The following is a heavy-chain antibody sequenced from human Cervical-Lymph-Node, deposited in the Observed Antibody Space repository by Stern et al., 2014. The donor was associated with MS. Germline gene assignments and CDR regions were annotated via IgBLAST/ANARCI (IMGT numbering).Heavy chain of an antibody. V-gene: IGHV1-18*01. CDR3: ARNGYCSGGSCRNRTPFDY. Sequence: QVQLVQSGAEVKKPGASVKVSCKASGYTFTSYGISWVRQAPGQGLEWMGWISAYNGNTNYAQQLQGRVTMTTDTSTSTAYMELRSLRSDDTAVYYCARNGYCSGGSCRNRTPFDYWGQGTLVTVSS. CDR2: ISAYNGNT. D-gene: IGHD2-15*01. CDR1: GYTFTSYG. J-gene: IGHJ4*02.